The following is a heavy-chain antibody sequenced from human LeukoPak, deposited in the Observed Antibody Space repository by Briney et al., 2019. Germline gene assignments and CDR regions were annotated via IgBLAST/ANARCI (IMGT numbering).Heavy chain of an antibody. CDR2: IGGSGGSI. CDR1: GFTFSDYA. Sequence: GGSLRLSCAASGFTFSDYAMSWVRQAPGKGLDWVSVIGGSGGSIYYADSVKGRFTVSRDNSKNTLYLQINSLRAEDTAVYYCAKDPFSGRMGAFDIWGQGTMVTVSS. V-gene: IGHV3-23*01. CDR3: AKDPFSGRMGAFDI. J-gene: IGHJ3*02. D-gene: IGHD1-26*01.